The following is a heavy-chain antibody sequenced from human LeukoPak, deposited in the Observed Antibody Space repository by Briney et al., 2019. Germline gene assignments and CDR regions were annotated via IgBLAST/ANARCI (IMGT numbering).Heavy chain of an antibody. D-gene: IGHD6-13*01. Sequence: GASVKVSCKASGYTFTSYAINWVRQAPGQGLEWMGGIIPIFGTANYAQKFQGRVTITTDESTSTAYMELSSLRSEDTAVYYCARDQAMDSSSWYGASDYWGQGTLVTVSS. CDR3: ARDQAMDSSSWYGASDY. V-gene: IGHV1-69*05. J-gene: IGHJ4*02. CDR1: GYTFTSYA. CDR2: IIPIFGTA.